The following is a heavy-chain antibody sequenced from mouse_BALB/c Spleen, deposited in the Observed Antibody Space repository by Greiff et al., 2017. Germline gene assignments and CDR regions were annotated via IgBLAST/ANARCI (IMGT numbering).Heavy chain of an antibody. CDR1: GFTFSSYA. V-gene: IGHV5-6-5*01. CDR2: ISSGGST. CDR3: ARADYDYDFFAY. J-gene: IGHJ3*01. D-gene: IGHD2-4*01. Sequence: DVHLVESGGGLVKPGGSLKLSCAASGFTFSSYAMSWVRQTPEKRLEWVASISSGGSTYYPASVKGRFTISRDNARNILYLQMSILRSEDTAMYYCARADYDYDFFAYWGQGTLVTVSA.